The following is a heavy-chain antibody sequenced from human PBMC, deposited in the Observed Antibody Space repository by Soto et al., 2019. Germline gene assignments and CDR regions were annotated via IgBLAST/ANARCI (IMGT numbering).Heavy chain of an antibody. V-gene: IGHV2-26*01. CDR2: IFSNDEK. Sequence: HVTLKESGPVLVQPTETLTLTCTVSGFSLSNGKVGVSWIRQPPGKALEWLAHIFSNDEKSYRTSLKSRLTISEDTSKSQVVLTMTNVDPGDTATYYCARILFGRSVAGGYFYMDVWGKGTTVTVSS. D-gene: IGHD6-19*01. J-gene: IGHJ6*03. CDR3: ARILFGRSVAGGYFYMDV. CDR1: GFSLSNGKVG.